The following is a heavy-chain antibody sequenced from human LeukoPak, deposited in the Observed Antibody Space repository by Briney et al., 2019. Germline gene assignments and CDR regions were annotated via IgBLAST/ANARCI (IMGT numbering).Heavy chain of an antibody. CDR3: ARAKFDSSGYYYSGFDI. CDR1: EFSVGSNY. V-gene: IGHV3-66*01. Sequence: PGGSLRLSCAASEFSVGSNYMTWVRQAPGKGLEWVSLIYSGGSTYYADSVKGRFTMSRDNAKKSLYLQMNSLRAEDTAVYYCARAKFDSSGYYYSGFDIWGQGTMVTVSS. D-gene: IGHD3-22*01. J-gene: IGHJ3*02. CDR2: IYSGGST.